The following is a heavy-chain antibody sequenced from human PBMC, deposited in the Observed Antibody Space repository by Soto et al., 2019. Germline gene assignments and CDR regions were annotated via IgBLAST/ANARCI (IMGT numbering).Heavy chain of an antibody. V-gene: IGHV4-4*07. D-gene: IGHD6-13*01. J-gene: IGHJ5*02. CDR2: IHSSGST. CDR1: GASMNSYH. CDR3: ARDQGVAAAGITWFDP. Sequence: PSETLSLTCTVSGASMNSYHWSWIRQPAGKGLEWIGHIHSSGSTNYNPSLKSRVTMSVDTSKNQSSLRLVSLTAADTAVYYCARDQGVAAAGITWFDPWGQGSLVTVSS.